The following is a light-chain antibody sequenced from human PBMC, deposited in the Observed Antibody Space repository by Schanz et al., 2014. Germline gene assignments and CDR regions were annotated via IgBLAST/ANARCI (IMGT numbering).Light chain of an antibody. CDR1: QSVSSY. V-gene: IGKV1-39*01. Sequence: DIQMTQSPSSLSASVGDRVTITCRASQSVSSYLNWYQQKPGKAPKLLIYTASSLQSGVPSRFSGGGSGTDFTLTISSLQPEDFATYYCQQSYSTPPWTFGQGTKVEIK. CDR3: QQSYSTPPWT. J-gene: IGKJ1*01. CDR2: TAS.